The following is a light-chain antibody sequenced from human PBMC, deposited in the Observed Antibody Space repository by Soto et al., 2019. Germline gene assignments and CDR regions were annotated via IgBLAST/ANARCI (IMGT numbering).Light chain of an antibody. J-gene: IGKJ5*01. CDR3: QQYYSTCT. CDR2: WAS. Sequence: IVVTQSTDSLAVSLGGRATSNCMSIQSLFFSPNNKNYLAWYQQKPGQPPKLLIYWASTRESGVPDRFSGSGSGTDFTLTISSLQAEDVAVYYCQQYYSTCTFGQGTRLEIK. CDR1: QSLFFSPNNKNY. V-gene: IGKV4-1*01.